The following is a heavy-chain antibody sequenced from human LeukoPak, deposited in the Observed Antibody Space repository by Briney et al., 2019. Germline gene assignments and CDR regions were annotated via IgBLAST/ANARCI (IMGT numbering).Heavy chain of an antibody. CDR3: ARPRGCSSNRCNNFDY. V-gene: IGHV3-30*02. D-gene: IGHD2-2*01. Sequence: GGSLRLSCAASGFAFSSYGMHWVRQAPGKGLEWVAYIHYDSSTEDYADSVKGRFTISRDNAKNSLYLQMDSLRAEDTAVYYCARPRGCSSNRCNNFDYWGQGALVTVSS. CDR2: IHYDSSTE. CDR1: GFAFSSYG. J-gene: IGHJ4*02.